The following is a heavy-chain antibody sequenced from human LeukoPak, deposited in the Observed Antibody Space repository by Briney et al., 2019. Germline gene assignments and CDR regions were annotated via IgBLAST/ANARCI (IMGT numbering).Heavy chain of an antibody. J-gene: IGHJ4*02. CDR3: ARGERSVFDY. V-gene: IGHV4-30-4*07. CDR2: IYYSGST. CDR1: DGSISSGGYS. Sequence: SETLSLTCAVSDGSISSGGYSWSWIRQPPGKGLEWIGYIYYSGSTYCNPSLKNRLTISVDTSKNQFSLKLSSATAADTAVYYCARGERSVFDYWGQGTLVTVSS.